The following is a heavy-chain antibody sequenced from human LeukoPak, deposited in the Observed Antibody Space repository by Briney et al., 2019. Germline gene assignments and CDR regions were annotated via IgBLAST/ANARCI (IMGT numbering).Heavy chain of an antibody. CDR2: IYYGGST. D-gene: IGHD3-10*01. CDR3: ARRSMVRGVFDY. Sequence: SETLSLTCTVSGGSISSSSYYWGWIRQPPGKGLEWIGSIYYGGSTYYNPSLKSRVTISVDTSKNQFSLKLSSVTAADTAVYYCARRSMVRGVFDYWGQGTLVTVSS. V-gene: IGHV4-39*01. CDR1: GGSISSSSYY. J-gene: IGHJ4*02.